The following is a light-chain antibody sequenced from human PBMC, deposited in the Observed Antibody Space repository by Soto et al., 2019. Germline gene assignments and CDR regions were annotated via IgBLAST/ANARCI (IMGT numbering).Light chain of an antibody. V-gene: IGLV2-14*01. CDR1: SSDVGGYNY. J-gene: IGLJ2*01. CDR3: SSYTSSSTRGV. CDR2: EVS. Sequence: QSALTQPASVSGSPGQSITISCTGTSSDVGGYNYVSWYQQHPGKAPKLMIYEVSNRPSGVSNRFSGSKSGNTASLTISGPQAEDEADYYCSSYTSSSTRGVFGGGTKLTVL.